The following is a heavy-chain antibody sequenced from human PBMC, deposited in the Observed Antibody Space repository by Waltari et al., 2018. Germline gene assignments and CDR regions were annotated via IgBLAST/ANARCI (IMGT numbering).Heavy chain of an antibody. Sequence: QVQLQESGPGLVKPSETLSLTCTVSGGSISSHYWSWIRQPPGKGLEWIGYIYYSGSTNNNPSLKSRVTISVDTSKNQFALKLSSVTAADTAVYYCARDWSLRDWYFDLWGRGTLVTVSS. CDR2: IYYSGST. J-gene: IGHJ2*01. V-gene: IGHV4-59*11. CDR1: GGSISSHY. D-gene: IGHD2-15*01. CDR3: ARDWSLRDWYFDL.